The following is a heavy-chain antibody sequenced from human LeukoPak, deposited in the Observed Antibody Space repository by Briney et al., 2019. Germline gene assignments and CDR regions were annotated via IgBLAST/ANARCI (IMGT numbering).Heavy chain of an antibody. Sequence: PGGSLRLSCAASGFTFSSYSMNCVRQAPGKGLEWVPSISSSSSYIYYADSVKGRFTISRDNAKNSLYLQMNSLRAEDTAVYYCARDDAGEYYDILTGYYQTYYYYGMDVWGKGTTVTVSS. CDR1: GFTFSSYS. CDR3: ARDDAGEYYDILTGYYQTYYYYGMDV. V-gene: IGHV3-21*01. J-gene: IGHJ6*04. CDR2: ISSSSSYI. D-gene: IGHD3-9*01.